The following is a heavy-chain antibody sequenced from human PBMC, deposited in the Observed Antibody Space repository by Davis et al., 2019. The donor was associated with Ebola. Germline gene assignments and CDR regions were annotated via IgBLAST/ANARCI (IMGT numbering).Heavy chain of an antibody. CDR1: GFTFNKYA. CDR3: ARVGKDCSGGSCYSHVDY. Sequence: GGSLRLSCAASGFTFNKYAMSWVRQAPGKGLEWVSVVSGRATTIHYADSVKGRFTISRDNSKNTLYLQMNSLRAEDTAVYYCARVGKDCSGGSCYSHVDYWGQGTLVTVSS. V-gene: IGHV3-23*01. J-gene: IGHJ4*02. D-gene: IGHD2-15*01. CDR2: VSGRATTI.